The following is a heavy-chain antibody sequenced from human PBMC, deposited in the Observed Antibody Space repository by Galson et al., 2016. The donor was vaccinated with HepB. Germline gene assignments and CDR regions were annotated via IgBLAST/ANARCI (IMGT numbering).Heavy chain of an antibody. CDR1: GASISRGFY. Sequence: TLSLTCTVSGASISRGFYWSWIRQHPEKGLEWLGFVSYTGNTHYNPSLRSRFPISVDTSQNQFSLMLNSGTAADTAIYYFARVPPTHCAGASCYVGREMGDFFDYWGQGALITVSS. V-gene: IGHV4-31*03. D-gene: IGHD2-2*01. CDR2: VSYTGNT. J-gene: IGHJ4*02. CDR3: ARVPPTHCAGASCYVGREMGDFFDY.